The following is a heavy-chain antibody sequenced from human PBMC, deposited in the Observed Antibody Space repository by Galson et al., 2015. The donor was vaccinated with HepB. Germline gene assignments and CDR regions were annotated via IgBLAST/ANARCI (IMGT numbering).Heavy chain of an antibody. Sequence: SGKVSCKASGYTFTGYYMHWVRQAPGQGLEWMGRINPNSGGTNYAQKFQGRVTMTRDTSISTAYMELSRLRSDDTAVYYCARDSTYSSGWWNWFDPWGQGTLVTVSS. J-gene: IGHJ5*02. V-gene: IGHV1-2*06. CDR2: INPNSGGT. CDR3: ARDSTYSSGWWNWFDP. D-gene: IGHD6-19*01. CDR1: GYTFTGYY.